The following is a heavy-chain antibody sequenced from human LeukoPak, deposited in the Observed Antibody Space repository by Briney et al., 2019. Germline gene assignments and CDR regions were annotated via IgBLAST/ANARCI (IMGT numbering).Heavy chain of an antibody. CDR2: IRPDASDT. CDR3: TSISLGANEDY. CDR1: GFTFRSNW. J-gene: IGHJ4*02. Sequence: PGGSLRLSCAASGFTFRSNWMNWIRQAPGKGLEWVANIRPDASDTGYVDSVKGRFTISRDNAKNSVYLQMNSLRVDDTAVYYCTSISLGANEDYWGQGTRVTVSS. V-gene: IGHV3-7*03. D-gene: IGHD1-26*01.